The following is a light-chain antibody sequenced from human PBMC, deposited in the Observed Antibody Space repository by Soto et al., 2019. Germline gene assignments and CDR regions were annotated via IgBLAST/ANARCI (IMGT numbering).Light chain of an antibody. V-gene: IGKV3-15*01. J-gene: IGKJ1*01. CDR1: QNIISA. Sequence: EVVLTQSQATLSVSPGERATLSFRAGQNIISAVAWDHQRPCQAPTRLIFVASIGVPTTPARVSGSVSGTEITLTISSLESEDIAVYFCQQYSVRARPFGQGPKV. CDR3: QQYSVRARP. CDR2: VAS.